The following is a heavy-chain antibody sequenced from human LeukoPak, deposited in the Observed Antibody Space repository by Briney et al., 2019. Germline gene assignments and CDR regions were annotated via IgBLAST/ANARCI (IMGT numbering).Heavy chain of an antibody. CDR1: GGSISGYY. V-gene: IGHV4-59*08. D-gene: IGHD1-26*01. J-gene: IGHJ4*02. CDR3: ARLGFSNSGSYLAPSDY. Sequence: SETLSLTCTVSGGSISGYYWSWIRQPPGRGLEWIGYIYYSGGTNYNPSLKSRVTISVDTSKNQFSLKLSSVTAADTAVYYCARLGFSNSGSYLAPSDYWGQGTLVTVSS. CDR2: IYYSGGT.